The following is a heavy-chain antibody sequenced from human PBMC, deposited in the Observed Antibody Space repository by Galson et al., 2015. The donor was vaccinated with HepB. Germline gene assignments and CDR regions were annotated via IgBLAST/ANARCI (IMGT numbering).Heavy chain of an antibody. CDR1: GFTFSDYY. D-gene: IGHD6-19*01. CDR2: ISSSSSYT. J-gene: IGHJ3*02. Sequence: SLRLSCAASGFTFSDYYMSWIRQAPGKGLEWVSYISSSSSYTNYADSVKGRFTISRDNAKNSLYLQMNSLRAEDTAVYYCARGASQWLVLEWGAFDIWGQGTMVTVSS. V-gene: IGHV3-11*05. CDR3: ARGASQWLVLEWGAFDI.